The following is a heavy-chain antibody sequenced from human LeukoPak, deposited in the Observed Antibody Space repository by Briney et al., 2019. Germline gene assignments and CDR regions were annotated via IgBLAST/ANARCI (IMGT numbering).Heavy chain of an antibody. Sequence: PGGSLRLSCAASGFRFSNSWMNWVRQAPGKGLEWVASIKPDGSEKYYVDSVKGRFTISRDNAKNSLFLQMNSLRVEDTAVYYCARGSYDGAGYWGQGTLVIVSS. J-gene: IGHJ4*02. CDR3: ARGSYDGAGY. D-gene: IGHD3-10*01. V-gene: IGHV3-7*01. CDR1: GFRFSNSW. CDR2: IKPDGSEK.